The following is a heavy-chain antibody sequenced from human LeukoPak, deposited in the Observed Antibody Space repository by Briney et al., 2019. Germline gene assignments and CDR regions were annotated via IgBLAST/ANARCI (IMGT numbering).Heavy chain of an antibody. D-gene: IGHD3-22*01. CDR1: SYTFTNYH. V-gene: IGHV1-18*01. J-gene: IGHJ4*02. CDR2: VSTNDGNT. CDR3: TRAPPGMTMMTDY. Sequence: ASVKVSCKASSYTFTNYHIAWVRQAPGQGLEWMGWVSTNDGNTVYAQRLQGRVTMTTDTSTSVAYMELRSLTSDDTAVYYCTRAPPGMTMMTDYWGQGTLVTVSS.